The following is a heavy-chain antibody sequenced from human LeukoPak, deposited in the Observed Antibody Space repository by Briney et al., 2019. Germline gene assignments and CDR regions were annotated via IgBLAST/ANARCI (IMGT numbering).Heavy chain of an antibody. V-gene: IGHV1-3*01. Sequence: ASVKVSCKASGYTFSIYAINWVRQAPGQRFEWMGWINAGNGHTKYSQNFQGRVTITRDTSASTVYMDLSSLRSEDTAVHYCARGLWSAHGFGYYFDYWGQGTLVTVSS. D-gene: IGHD2-2*03. CDR3: ARGLWSAHGFGYYFDY. J-gene: IGHJ4*02. CDR1: GYTFSIYA. CDR2: INAGNGHT.